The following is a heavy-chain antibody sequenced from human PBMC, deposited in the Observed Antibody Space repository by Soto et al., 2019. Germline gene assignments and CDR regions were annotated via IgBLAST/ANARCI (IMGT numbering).Heavy chain of an antibody. CDR1: GFTFSTYA. D-gene: IGHD3-22*01. V-gene: IGHV3-23*01. CDR2: ISDSGAST. CDR3: ANGSSGYRPYYFAS. J-gene: IGHJ4*02. Sequence: EVQVLDSGGDFVQPGGSLRLSCAASGFTFSTYAMSWVRQAPGKGLEWVSAISDSGASTYSADSVKGRFTISRDNSKNTRGLQMNSLRAEDTAVYYCANGSSGYRPYYFASGGQGNLVTFSS.